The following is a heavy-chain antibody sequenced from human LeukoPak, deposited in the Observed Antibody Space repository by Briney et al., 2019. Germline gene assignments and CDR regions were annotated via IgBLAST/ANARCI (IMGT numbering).Heavy chain of an antibody. CDR1: GYTFSSYG. D-gene: IGHD3-10*01. V-gene: IGHV1-18*01. CDR3: ARAVGYYGSGSSNDY. J-gene: IGHJ4*02. CDR2: IRVYNGDT. Sequence: ASVKVSCKPSGYTFSSYGISWVRQAPGQGLEWMGWIRVYNGDTNYAQKFKGRVTMTTDTSTNTAYMELRSLGSDDTAVYYCARAVGYYGSGSSNDYWGQGTLVTVSS.